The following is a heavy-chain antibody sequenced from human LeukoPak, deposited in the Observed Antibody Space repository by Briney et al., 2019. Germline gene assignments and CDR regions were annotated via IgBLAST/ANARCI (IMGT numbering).Heavy chain of an antibody. CDR3: VTSTGWRKVDY. V-gene: IGHV4-61*09. J-gene: IGHJ4*02. CDR2: IYLGEDT. D-gene: IGHD6-19*01. Sequence: SQTLSLTCSVSGGSITSGSYYWSWIRQPAGKGLEWIANIYLGEDTYYNPSLRSRLTISMDTSKNHFSLKLKSVTVADTAVYYCVTSTGWRKVDYWGQGTLVTVSS. CDR1: GGSITSGSYY.